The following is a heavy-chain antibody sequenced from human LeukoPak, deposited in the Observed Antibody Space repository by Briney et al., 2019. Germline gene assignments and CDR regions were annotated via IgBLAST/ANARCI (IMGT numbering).Heavy chain of an antibody. CDR1: GYTFTVYF. J-gene: IGHJ4*02. D-gene: IGHD3-22*01. V-gene: IGHV1-2*02. CDR3: ARELNYDSSGYYFDY. Sequence: GASVKVSCKASGYTFTVYFMHWVRQAPGQGLEWMGWINPNSGGTNYAQKFQGRVTMTRDTSISTAYMELSRLRSDDTAVHYCARELNYDSSGYYFDYWGQGTLVTVSS. CDR2: INPNSGGT.